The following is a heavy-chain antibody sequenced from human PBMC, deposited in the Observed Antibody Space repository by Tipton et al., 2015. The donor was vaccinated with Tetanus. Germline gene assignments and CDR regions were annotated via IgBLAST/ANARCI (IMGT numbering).Heavy chain of an antibody. CDR2: ISGRGGTT. V-gene: IGHV3-23*01. CDR1: GFTFSGYA. CDR3: VGKVVTVRYYFAS. J-gene: IGHJ4*02. D-gene: IGHD2-21*02. Sequence: SLRLSCAASGFTFSGYAMAWVRQAPGKGLECVSSISGRGGTTSYADFVKGRFVVSRNNSNNTLFLQMNSLTAEDTAVYFCVGKVVTVRYYFASWGQGIGVTVSS.